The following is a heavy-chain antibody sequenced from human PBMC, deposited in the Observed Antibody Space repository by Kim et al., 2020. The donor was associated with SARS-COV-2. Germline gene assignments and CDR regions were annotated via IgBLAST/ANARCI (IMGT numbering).Heavy chain of an antibody. J-gene: IGHJ6*02. CDR3: ALRPGGSSGWWGGYYYGMDV. V-gene: IGHV3-23*03. CDR2: IYSGGSST. Sequence: GSLRLSCAASGFTFSSYAMIWVRQAPGKGLEWVSVIYSGGSSTYYADSVKGRFTISRDNSKNTLYLQMNSLRAEDTAVYYCALRPGGSSGWWGGYYYGMDVWGQGTTVTVSS. D-gene: IGHD6-19*01. CDR1: GFTFSSYA.